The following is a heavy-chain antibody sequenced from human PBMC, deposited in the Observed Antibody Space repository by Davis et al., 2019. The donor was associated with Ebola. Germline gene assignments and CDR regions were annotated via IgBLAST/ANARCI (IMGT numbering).Heavy chain of an antibody. Sequence: GGSLRLSCKGSEYIFTNYWIGWVRQMPGKGLEWMGRIDPADSYTNYSPSFQGHVTMSIDKSISTAYLQWSSLKASDTAMYYCTREYSSSSDTDYWGQGTLVTVAS. CDR1: EYIFTNYW. V-gene: IGHV5-10-1*01. D-gene: IGHD6-6*01. J-gene: IGHJ4*02. CDR3: TREYSSSSDTDY. CDR2: IDPADSYT.